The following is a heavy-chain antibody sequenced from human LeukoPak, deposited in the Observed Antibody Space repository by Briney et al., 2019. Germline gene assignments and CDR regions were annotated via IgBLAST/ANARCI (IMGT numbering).Heavy chain of an antibody. CDR1: GDSVSSNSAA. CDR2: TYYRSKWYN. D-gene: IGHD5-18*01. J-gene: IGHJ4*02. V-gene: IGHV6-1*01. Sequence: SQTLSLTCAISGDSVSSNSAAWNWIRQSPSRGLEWLGRTYYRSKWYNDYAVSMRSRVSINPDTSKNQFSLQLNSVTPEDTAVYYCARDLGGYSYGLDYWGQGTLVTVSS. CDR3: ARDLGGYSYGLDY.